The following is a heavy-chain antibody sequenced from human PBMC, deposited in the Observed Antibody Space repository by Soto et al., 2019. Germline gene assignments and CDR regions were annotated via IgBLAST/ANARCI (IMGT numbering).Heavy chain of an antibody. CDR1: GGSFSGYY. CDR2: INHSGST. J-gene: IGHJ6*02. V-gene: IGHV4-34*01. CDR3: ARARVVTPSVWGYYYYGMDV. D-gene: IGHD2-15*01. Sequence: PSETLSLTCAVYGGSFSGYYWSWIRQPPGKGLEWIGEINHSGSTNYNPSLKSRVTISVDTSKNQFSLKLSSVTAADTAVYYCARARVVTPSVWGYYYYGMDVWGQGTTVTVFS.